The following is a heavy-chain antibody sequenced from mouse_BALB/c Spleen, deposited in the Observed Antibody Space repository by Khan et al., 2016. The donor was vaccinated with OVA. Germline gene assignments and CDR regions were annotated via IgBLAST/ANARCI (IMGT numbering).Heavy chain of an antibody. CDR3: SRPPYFAYVRVY. J-gene: IGHJ4*01. V-gene: IGHV9-3-1*01. Sequence: QIQLVQSGPELKKPGETVKISCKASGYTFTNYGMNWVKQAPRKGLKWMGWINTYTGESTYADDFKGRFAFSLEPSASTAFLQINNLKNENTATYFCSRPPYFAYVRVYWGQGTTVTVSS. CDR1: GYTFTNYG. D-gene: IGHD2-10*01. CDR2: INTYTGES.